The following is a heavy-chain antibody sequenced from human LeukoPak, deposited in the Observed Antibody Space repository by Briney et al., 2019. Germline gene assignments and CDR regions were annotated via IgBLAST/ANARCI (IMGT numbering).Heavy chain of an antibody. CDR3: AKRGVVIRVILVGFHKEAYYFDS. CDR1: GFTFSDYA. V-gene: IGHV3-23*01. D-gene: IGHD3-22*01. CDR2: LFGSGGGL. Sequence: GGALRLSCAASGFTFSDYAMNWVRQAPGKGLEWVSGLFGSGGGLSYADSVEGRFTISRDNPKNTLYLQMNSLRAEDTAGYFCAKRGVVIRVILVGFHKEAYYFDSWGQGALVTVSS. J-gene: IGHJ4*02.